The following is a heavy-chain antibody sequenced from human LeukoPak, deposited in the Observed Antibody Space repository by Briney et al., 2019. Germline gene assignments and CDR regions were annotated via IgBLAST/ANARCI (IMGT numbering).Heavy chain of an antibody. CDR3: ARHPNYYDSSGYYKGFDC. CDR2: IKQDGSEK. D-gene: IGHD3-22*01. J-gene: IGHJ4*02. CDR1: GFTFTSYW. V-gene: IGHV3-7*03. Sequence: AGGSLRLSCAASGFTFTSYWMSWVRQAPGKGLEWVASIKQDGSEKYYVDSVKGRFTIFRDNAKNSLNLQMNSLRAEDTAVYYCARHPNYYDSSGYYKGFDCWGQGTLVTVSS.